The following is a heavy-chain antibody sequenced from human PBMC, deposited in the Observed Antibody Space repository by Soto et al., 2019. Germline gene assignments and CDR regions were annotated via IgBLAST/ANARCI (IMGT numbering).Heavy chain of an antibody. Sequence: QVHLVQSGAEVKKPGSSVKVSCKVSGYAFTTYGITWVRQAPGQGLEWMGWISAHNGNTNYAQKRQGRVTVTRDTSKSTAYMEQSSLRSADTGVYYCARGRYGEYWGQGALVTVSS. CDR2: ISAHNGNT. J-gene: IGHJ4*02. V-gene: IGHV1-18*01. CDR3: ARGRYGEY. D-gene: IGHD3-10*01. CDR1: GYAFTTYG.